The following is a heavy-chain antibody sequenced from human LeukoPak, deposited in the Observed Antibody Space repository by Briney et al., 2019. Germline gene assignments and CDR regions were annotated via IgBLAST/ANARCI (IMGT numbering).Heavy chain of an antibody. J-gene: IGHJ4*02. CDR2: ISSGGTYE. V-gene: IGHV3-30*01. CDR3: ARDSTYYYDSGSSGPHYFDN. D-gene: IGHD3-10*01. Sequence: PGGSLRPSCAASGFTFSNYAMHWVRQAPGKGLEWLSLISSGGTYEYYADPVKGRFTISRDNSKNTLYLQLNSLRAEDTAVYYCARDSTYYYDSGSSGPHYFDNWGQGTLVTVSS. CDR1: GFTFSNYA.